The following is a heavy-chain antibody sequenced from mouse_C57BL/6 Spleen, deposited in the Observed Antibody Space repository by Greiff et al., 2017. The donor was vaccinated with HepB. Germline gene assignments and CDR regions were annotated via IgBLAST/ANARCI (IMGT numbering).Heavy chain of an antibody. J-gene: IGHJ1*03. Sequence: VQLQQPGTELVKPGASVKLSCKASGYTFTSYWMHWVKQRPGQGLEWIGNINPSNGGTNYNEKFKSKATLTVDKSSSTSYMQLSSLTSEDSAVYYGAREGNYYYGSSPWYFDVWGTGTTVTVSS. D-gene: IGHD1-1*01. CDR2: INPSNGGT. CDR3: AREGNYYYGSSPWYFDV. CDR1: GYTFTSYW. V-gene: IGHV1-53*01.